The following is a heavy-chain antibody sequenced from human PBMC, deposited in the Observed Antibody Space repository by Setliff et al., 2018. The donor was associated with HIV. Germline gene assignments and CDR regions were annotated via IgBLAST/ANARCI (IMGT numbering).Heavy chain of an antibody. CDR2: VYYSGIT. CDR3: ARDMTRWLVMVPGATRGYFDA. Sequence: SETLSLTCTVSGGSISSGSYYWAWIRQSPGRGREWIGSVYYSGITHYNPSLERRATISVDTSMNYLALNLTSVTAADTAVYFCARDMTRWLVMVPGATRGYFDAWGQGALVPVSS. CDR1: GGSISSGSYY. J-gene: IGHJ4*02. V-gene: IGHV4-39*06. D-gene: IGHD2-15*01.